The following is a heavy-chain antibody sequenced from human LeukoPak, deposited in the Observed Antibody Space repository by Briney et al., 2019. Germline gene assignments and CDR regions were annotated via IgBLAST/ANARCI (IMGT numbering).Heavy chain of an antibody. V-gene: IGHV4-39*01. CDR2: IYYSGST. CDR1: GGSISSSSYY. D-gene: IGHD6-13*01. J-gene: IGHJ4*02. CDR3: ARRSSSWYSKIDS. Sequence: PSETLSLTCTVSGGSISSSSYYWDWIRQPPGKGLEWIGNIYYSGSTYYNPSLKSRVTISEDTSKNQFSLKLSSVTAADTAVYYCARRSSSWYSKIDSWGQGTLVTVSS.